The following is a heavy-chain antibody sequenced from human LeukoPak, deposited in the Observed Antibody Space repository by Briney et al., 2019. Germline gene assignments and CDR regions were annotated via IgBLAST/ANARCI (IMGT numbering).Heavy chain of an antibody. D-gene: IGHD3-22*01. J-gene: IGHJ4*02. Sequence: PSETLSLTCAVYGGSFSGYYWSWIRQPPGKGLEWIGEINHSGSTNYNPSLKSRVTISVDTSKNQFSLKLSSVTAADTAVYHCARGPVGDDSSDYFDYWGQGTLVTVSS. CDR1: GGSFSGYY. CDR2: INHSGST. V-gene: IGHV4-34*01. CDR3: ARGPVGDDSSDYFDY.